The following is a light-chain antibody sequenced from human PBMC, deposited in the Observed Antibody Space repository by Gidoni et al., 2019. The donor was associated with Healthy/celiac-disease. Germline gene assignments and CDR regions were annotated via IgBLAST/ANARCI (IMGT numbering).Light chain of an antibody. CDR1: QGISNY. CDR2: AAS. CDR3: QKYNSAPRCS. V-gene: IGKV1-27*01. Sequence: DIQMTQSPSSLSASVGDRVTITCRASQGISNYLAWYQQKPGKVPKLLIYAASTLQSGVPSRFSGSGSGTDFTLTISSLQPEDVATYYCQKYNSAPRCSFXQXTKLEIK. J-gene: IGKJ2*04.